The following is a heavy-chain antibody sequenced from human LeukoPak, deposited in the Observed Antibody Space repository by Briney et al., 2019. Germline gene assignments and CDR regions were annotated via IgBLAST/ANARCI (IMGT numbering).Heavy chain of an antibody. CDR2: ISYDGSNK. J-gene: IGHJ4*02. V-gene: IGHV3-30*18. D-gene: IGHD3-10*01. CDR3: AKDNDYYGSGSYYPGY. Sequence: GGSLRLSCAASGFTFSSYGMHWVRQAPGKGLEWVAVISYDGSNKYYADSVKGRFTISRDNSKNTLYLQMNSLRAEDTAVYYCAKDNDYYGSGSYYPGYWGQGTLVTVSS. CDR1: GFTFSSYG.